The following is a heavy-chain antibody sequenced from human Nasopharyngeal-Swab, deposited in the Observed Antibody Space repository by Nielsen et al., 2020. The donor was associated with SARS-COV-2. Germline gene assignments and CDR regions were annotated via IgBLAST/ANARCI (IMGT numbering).Heavy chain of an antibody. J-gene: IGHJ4*02. V-gene: IGHV4-59*01. Sequence: SETLSLTCTVSGGSISSYYWSWVRQPPGKGLEWIGYIYYSGSTNYNHSLKSRVTISVDTSKYQFSLKLSFVTAADTAVYYCAGVFKESSCSSSSGPFDYGGQGTLVTVSS. CDR3: AGVFKESSCSSSSGPFDY. CDR1: GGSISSYY. D-gene: IGHD6-6*01. CDR2: IYYSGST.